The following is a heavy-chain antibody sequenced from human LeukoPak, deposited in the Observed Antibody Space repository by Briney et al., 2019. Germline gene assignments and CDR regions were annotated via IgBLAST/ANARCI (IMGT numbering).Heavy chain of an antibody. CDR1: GYTFATYF. D-gene: IGHD2-21*02. CDR2: IKPNSGVT. J-gene: IGHJ4*02. CDR3: ARPTYCGSDCYFNFDY. V-gene: IGHV1-2*02. Sequence: ASVKVSCKTSGYTFATYFMHWVRQAPGQGLEWMGYIKPNSGVTNYAQKFRGRVTMTWDTSISTAYIELSGLTSDDTATYYCARPTYCGSDCYFNFDYWGQGTLVTVSS.